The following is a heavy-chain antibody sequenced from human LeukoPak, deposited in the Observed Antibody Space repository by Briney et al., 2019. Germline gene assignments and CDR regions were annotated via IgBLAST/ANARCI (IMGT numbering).Heavy chain of an antibody. CDR1: GYPFITYE. V-gene: IGHV1-8*01. CDR2: VHPDTGYA. Sequence: ASVKVSCKTSGYPFITYEINWVRQAAGQGLEWMGWVHPDTGYADYAQKFQGRVTMTSDTSNSTAYMELSSLRSDDTAVYFCARGPRNDPWGQGTLVTVSS. D-gene: IGHD1-14*01. CDR3: ARGPRNDP. J-gene: IGHJ5*02.